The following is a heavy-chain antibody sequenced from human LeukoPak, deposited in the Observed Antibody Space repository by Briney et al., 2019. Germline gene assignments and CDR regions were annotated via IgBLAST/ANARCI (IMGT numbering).Heavy chain of an antibody. D-gene: IGHD1-1*01. Sequence: PGGSQRLSCAASGFPFSSYALIWARQAPGRGLEWVSVISSSGDEAYYADSVKGRFTISMDRSKNTLYLQMSSLRAEDTAVYYCAKGTSGIIITASATWAQGTLFIVSS. V-gene: IGHV3-23*01. CDR1: GFPFSSYA. J-gene: IGHJ1*01. CDR3: AKGTSGIIITASAT. CDR2: ISSSGDEA.